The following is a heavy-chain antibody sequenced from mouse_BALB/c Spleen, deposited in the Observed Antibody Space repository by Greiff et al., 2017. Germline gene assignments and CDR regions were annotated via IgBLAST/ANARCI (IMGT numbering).Heavy chain of an antibody. Sequence: QVQLQQSGTVLARPGASVKMSCKASGYTFTSYDINWVRQRPEQGLEWIGWIFPGDGSTKYNEKFKGKATLTTDKSSSTAYMQLSRLTSEDSAVYFCAREAMDYWGQGTSVTVSS. CDR3: AREAMDY. CDR2: IFPGDGST. CDR1: GYTFTSYD. J-gene: IGHJ4*01. V-gene: IGHV1S56*01.